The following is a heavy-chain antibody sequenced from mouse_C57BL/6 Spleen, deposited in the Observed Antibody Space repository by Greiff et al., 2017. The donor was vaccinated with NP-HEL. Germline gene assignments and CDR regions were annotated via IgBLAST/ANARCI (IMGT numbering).Heavy chain of an antibody. V-gene: IGHV1-7*01. Sequence: QVHVKQSGAELAKPGASVKLSCKASGYTFTSYWMHWVKQRPGQGLEWIGYINPSRGYTKYNQKFKDKATLTADKSSSTSYMQLSSVTYEDTAVYYCARRGGDYFDYRGQGATLTVSS. CDR1: GYTFTSYW. J-gene: IGHJ2*01. CDR3: ARRGGDYFDY. CDR2: INPSRGYT.